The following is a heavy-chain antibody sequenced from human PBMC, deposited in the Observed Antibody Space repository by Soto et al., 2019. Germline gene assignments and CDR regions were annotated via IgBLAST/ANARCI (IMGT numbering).Heavy chain of an antibody. D-gene: IGHD3-9*01. CDR1: GYTFTSYY. CDR3: AKPQAEKLRYFDWTNIHEKYFDY. Sequence: ASVKVSCKASGYTFTSYYMHWVRQAPGQGLEWMGIINPSGGSTSYAQKFQGRVTMTRDTSTSTVYMELSSLRSEDTAVYYCAKPQAEKLRYFDWTNIHEKYFDYWGQGTLVTVSS. V-gene: IGHV1-46*01. CDR2: INPSGGST. J-gene: IGHJ4*02.